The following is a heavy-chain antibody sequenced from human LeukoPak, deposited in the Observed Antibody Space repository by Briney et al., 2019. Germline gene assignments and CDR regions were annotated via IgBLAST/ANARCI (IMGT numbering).Heavy chain of an antibody. CDR2: IKQDGSEK. D-gene: IGHD3-10*01. J-gene: IGHJ5*02. V-gene: IGHV3-7*01. CDR3: VRDSWFGQNWFDP. Sequence: GGSLRLSCAASGFTFSSYWMSWVRQAPGKGLEWVANIKQDGSEKYYVDSVKGRFTISRDNAKNSLYLQMNSLRAEDTAVYYCVRDSWFGQNWFDPWGQGTLVTVSS. CDR1: GFTFSSYW.